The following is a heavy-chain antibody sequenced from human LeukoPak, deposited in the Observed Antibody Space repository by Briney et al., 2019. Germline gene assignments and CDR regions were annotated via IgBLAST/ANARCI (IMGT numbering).Heavy chain of an antibody. J-gene: IGHJ4*02. Sequence: GGSLRLSCAASGFTFNRFGIHWVRQAPGKGLEWVAYVSDDGNKKYYADSVKGRFTISRDNSKNTLFLQMNSLRAEDTAVYYCARGFDSSGQDYWGQGTLVTVSS. V-gene: IGHV3-30*01. CDR2: VSDDGNKK. D-gene: IGHD3-22*01. CDR3: ARGFDSSGQDY. CDR1: GFTFNRFG.